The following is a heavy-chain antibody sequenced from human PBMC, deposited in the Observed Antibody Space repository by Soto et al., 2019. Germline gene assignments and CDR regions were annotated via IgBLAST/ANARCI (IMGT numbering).Heavy chain of an antibody. J-gene: IGHJ4*02. CDR3: ARLGYCSVGSCRYFDY. CDR1: GFTVSSHY. CDR2: IYSGGST. Sequence: GXSLGLSCAASGFTVSSHYISWVRQAPGKGLEWVSVIYSGGSTYYADSVKGRFTISRHNSKNTLFLQMSSLRADDTAVYYCARLGYCSVGSCRYFDYWGQGTVVTVSS. V-gene: IGHV3-53*04. D-gene: IGHD2-15*01.